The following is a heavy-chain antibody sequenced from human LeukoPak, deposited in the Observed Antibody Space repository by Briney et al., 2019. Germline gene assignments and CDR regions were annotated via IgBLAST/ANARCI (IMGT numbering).Heavy chain of an antibody. V-gene: IGHV4-34*01. CDR2: INHSGST. J-gene: IGHJ3*01. CDR1: GGSFSGYY. CDR3: ARGIVATLVLYL. D-gene: IGHD5-12*01. Sequence: SETLSLTCAVYGGSFSGYYWSWIRQPPGKGLEWIGEINHSGSTNYNPSLKSQVTISVDTSKNQFSLKLSSVTAADTAVYYCARGIVATLVLYLWGQGTMVTVSS.